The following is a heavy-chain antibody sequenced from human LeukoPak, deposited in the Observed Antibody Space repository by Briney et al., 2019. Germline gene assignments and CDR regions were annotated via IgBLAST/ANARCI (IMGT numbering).Heavy chain of an antibody. V-gene: IGHV1-8*01. D-gene: IGHD6-13*01. CDR1: GYTFTSYD. CDR3: ARGKYISSWYIPDIVY. J-gene: IGHJ4*02. CDR2: MNPNSGNT. Sequence: ASVKVSCKASGYTFTSYDINWVRQATGQGLEWMGWMNPNSGNTGYAQKFQGRVTMTRNTSISTAYIDLSSLRSEDTAVYYCARGKYISSWYIPDIVYWGQGTLVTVSS.